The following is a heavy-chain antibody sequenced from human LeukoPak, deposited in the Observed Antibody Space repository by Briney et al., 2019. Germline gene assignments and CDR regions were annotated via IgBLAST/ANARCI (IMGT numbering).Heavy chain of an antibody. CDR3: ARAPAVAGIGDY. D-gene: IGHD6-19*01. Sequence: GGSLRLSCAASGFTFRSYGMHWVRQAPGKGLEWVAVISYDGSNKYYADSVKGRFTISRDNSKNTLYLQMNSLRAEDTAVYYCARAPAVAGIGDYWGQGTLVTVSS. J-gene: IGHJ4*02. CDR2: ISYDGSNK. V-gene: IGHV3-30*19. CDR1: GFTFRSYG.